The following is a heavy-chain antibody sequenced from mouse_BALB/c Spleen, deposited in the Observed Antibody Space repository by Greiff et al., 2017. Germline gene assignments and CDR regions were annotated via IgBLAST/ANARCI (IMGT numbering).Heavy chain of an antibody. CDR1: GFTFSNYW. V-gene: IGHV6-6*02. Sequence: EVKVEESGGGLVQPGGSMKLSCVASGFTFSNYWMNWVRQSPEKGLEWVAEIRLKSNNYATHYAESVKGRFTISRDDSKSSVYLQMNNLRAEDTGIYYCTRGYVWFAYWGQGTLVTVSA. CDR2: IRLKSNNYAT. D-gene: IGHD2-2*01. J-gene: IGHJ3*01. CDR3: TRGYVWFAY.